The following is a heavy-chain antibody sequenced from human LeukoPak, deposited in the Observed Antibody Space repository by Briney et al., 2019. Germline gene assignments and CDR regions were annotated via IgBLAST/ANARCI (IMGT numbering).Heavy chain of an antibody. CDR2: IYYSGST. D-gene: IGHD5-18*01. CDR1: GGSISSGGYS. CDR3: ARGRYSYGYFDY. J-gene: IGHJ4*02. Sequence: SETLSLTCAVSGGSISSGGYSWSWIRQHPGKGLEWIGYIYYSGSTYYNPSLKSRVTISVDTSKNRFSLKLSSVTAADTAVYYCARGRYSYGYFDYWGQGTLVTVSS. V-gene: IGHV4-31*11.